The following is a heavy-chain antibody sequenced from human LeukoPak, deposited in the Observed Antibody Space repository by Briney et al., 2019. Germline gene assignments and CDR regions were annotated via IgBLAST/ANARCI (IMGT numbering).Heavy chain of an antibody. CDR2: ISNDGTNK. V-gene: IGHV3-30-3*01. J-gene: IGHJ3*02. D-gene: IGHD2-8*01. CDR3: ARDYVWDAFDI. Sequence: GRSLRLSCAASGFTFSSYAMHWVRQAPGKGLEWVAVISNDGTNKYHADSVKGRFTISRDNSKNTLYLQMNSLRAEDTAVYYCARDYVWDAFDIWGQGTMVTVSS. CDR1: GFTFSSYA.